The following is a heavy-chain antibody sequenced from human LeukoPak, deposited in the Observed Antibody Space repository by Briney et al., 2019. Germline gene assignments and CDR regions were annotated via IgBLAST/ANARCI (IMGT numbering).Heavy chain of an antibody. Sequence: GGSLRLSCAASVFTVSSNYMSWVRQAPGKGLEWVSVIYSGGSTYYADSVKGRFTISRDNSKNTLYLQMNSLRAEDTAVYYCARGSGWYKAVDYWGQGTLVTVSS. V-gene: IGHV3-53*01. J-gene: IGHJ4*02. CDR1: VFTVSSNY. CDR3: ARGSGWYKAVDY. D-gene: IGHD6-19*01. CDR2: IYSGGST.